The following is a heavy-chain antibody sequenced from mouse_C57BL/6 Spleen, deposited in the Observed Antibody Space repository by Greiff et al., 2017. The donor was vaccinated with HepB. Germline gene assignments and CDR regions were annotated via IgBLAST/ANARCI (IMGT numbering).Heavy chain of an antibody. J-gene: IGHJ3*01. CDR2: IHPSDSDT. V-gene: IGHV1-74*01. Sequence: QVQLQQSGAELVKPGASVKVSCKASGYTFTSYWMHWVKQRPGQGLEWIGRIHPSDSDTNYNQKFKGKATLTVDKSSSTAYMQLRSLTSEDSAVYYCAIESGYDGSWFAYWGQGTLVTVSA. CDR1: GYTFTSYW. CDR3: AIESGYDGSWFAY. D-gene: IGHD2-2*01.